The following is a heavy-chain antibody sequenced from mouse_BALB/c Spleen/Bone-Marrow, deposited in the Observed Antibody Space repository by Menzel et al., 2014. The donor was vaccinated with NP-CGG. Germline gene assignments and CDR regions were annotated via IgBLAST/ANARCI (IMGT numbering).Heavy chain of an antibody. V-gene: IGHV3-5*02. CDR1: GISITTGNYR. Sequence: EVQLVESGPGLVKPSQTVSLTCTVTGISITTGNYRWSWIRQFPGNKLEWIGYIYYSGTITYNPSLTSRTTITRDTSKNQFFLEMNSLTAEDTATYYCTRYYGNYFDYWGQGTTLTVSS. J-gene: IGHJ2*01. CDR2: IYYSGTI. CDR3: TRYYGNYFDY. D-gene: IGHD1-1*02.